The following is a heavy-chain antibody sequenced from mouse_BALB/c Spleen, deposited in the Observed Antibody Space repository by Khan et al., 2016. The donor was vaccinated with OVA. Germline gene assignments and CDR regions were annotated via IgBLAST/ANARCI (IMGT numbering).Heavy chain of an antibody. Sequence: DLVKPGASVKLSCKASGYTFTSYWINWIKQRPGQGLEWVGHIGPGSGNTYYNEIFKGKATLTVDTSSSTAYIQLSSLSSEDSAVYFYARSNYYGSSLYAMDYWGQGTSVTVSS. CDR3: ARSNYYGSSLYAMDY. CDR2: IGPGSGNT. D-gene: IGHD1-1*01. J-gene: IGHJ4*01. V-gene: IGHV1S41*01. CDR1: GYTFTSYW.